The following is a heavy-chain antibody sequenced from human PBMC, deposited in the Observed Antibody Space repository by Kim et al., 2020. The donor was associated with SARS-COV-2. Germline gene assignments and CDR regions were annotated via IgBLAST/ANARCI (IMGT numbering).Heavy chain of an antibody. Sequence: GGSLRLSCAASGFTFSNAWMSWVRQAPGKGLEWVGRIKSKTSGGTTDYAAPVKGRFTISRNDSKNTLYLQMNSLKTEDTAVYYCTPEGLVGVISEPAENDYGGQGTLVTVSS. D-gene: IGHD3-10*01. CDR2: IKSKTSGGTT. CDR3: TPEGLVGVISEPAENDY. V-gene: IGHV3-15*05. J-gene: IGHJ4*02. CDR1: GFTFSNAW.